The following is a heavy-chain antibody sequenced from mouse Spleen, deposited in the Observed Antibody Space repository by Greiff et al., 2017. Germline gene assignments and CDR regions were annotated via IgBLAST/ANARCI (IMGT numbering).Heavy chain of an antibody. Sequence: EVKLVESGGGLVKLGGSLKLSCAASGFTFSSYAMSWVRQTPEKRLEWVATISSGGGNTYYPDSVKGRFTISRDNAKNTLYLQMSSLKSEDTAMYYCARHSLGSYYYAMDYWGQGTSVTVSS. J-gene: IGHJ4*01. CDR1: GFTFSSYA. CDR2: ISSGGGNT. V-gene: IGHV5-9*04. D-gene: IGHD4-1*01. CDR3: ARHSLGSYYYAMDY.